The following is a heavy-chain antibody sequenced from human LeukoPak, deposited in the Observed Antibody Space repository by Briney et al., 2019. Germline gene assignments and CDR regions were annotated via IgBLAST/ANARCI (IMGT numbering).Heavy chain of an antibody. D-gene: IGHD2-21*02. Sequence: GGSLRLSCAASGFTFSSYAMSWVRQAPGKGLEWVSAISGSGGSTYYADSVKGRFTISRDNSKNTLYLQMNSLRAEDTAVYYCAKDPHIVVVTAIQQNYFDYWGQGTLVTVSS. CDR3: AKDPHIVVVTAIQQNYFDY. V-gene: IGHV3-23*01. CDR2: ISGSGGST. J-gene: IGHJ4*02. CDR1: GFTFSSYA.